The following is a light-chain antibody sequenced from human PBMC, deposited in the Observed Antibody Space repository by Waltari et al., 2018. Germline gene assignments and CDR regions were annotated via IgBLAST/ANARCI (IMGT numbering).Light chain of an antibody. CDR3: CAYMSDNTFL. CDR2: DVR. CDR1: SSDIGAYSG. J-gene: IGLJ7*01. Sequence: QSALTQPPSVSKSLGQSVTISCTGTSSDIGAYSGVSWYFQHPGTAPRLLFYDVRKAPPGFSDPFSCATSGNTASLTISWLQAEDGADYYCCAYMSDNTFLFGGGTRLTVL. V-gene: IGLV2-18*02.